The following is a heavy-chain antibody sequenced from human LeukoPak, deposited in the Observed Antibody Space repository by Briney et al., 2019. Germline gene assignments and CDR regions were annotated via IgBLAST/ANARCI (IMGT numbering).Heavy chain of an antibody. CDR2: INSDWTGT. Sequence: SGGSLRLSCAAARFTFRTYWMHWVRRAPGRGPVWVSRINSDWTGTYPDSVKGRFTVSRDNANNTLYLQMISLTADDTAVYYCAKDAGTCHSSTCWKPIDNWGQGTQVTVSS. V-gene: IGHV3-74*01. J-gene: IGHJ4*02. CDR1: RFTFRTYW. D-gene: IGHD2/OR15-2a*01. CDR3: AKDAGTCHSSTCWKPIDN.